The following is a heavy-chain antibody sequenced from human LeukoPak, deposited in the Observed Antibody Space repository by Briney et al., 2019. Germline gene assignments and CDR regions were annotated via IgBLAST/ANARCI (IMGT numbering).Heavy chain of an antibody. CDR1: GFTFSDYY. CDR3: AREESRAAAGYYYYYMDV. CDR2: ISSSGSTI. Sequence: PGGSLRLSCAASGFTFSDYYMSWIRQAPGKGLEWVSYISSSGSTIYYADSVKGRFTISRDNAKNSLYLQMNSLRAEDTAVYYCAREESRAAAGYYYYYMDVWGKGTTVTVSS. D-gene: IGHD6-13*01. V-gene: IGHV3-11*04. J-gene: IGHJ6*03.